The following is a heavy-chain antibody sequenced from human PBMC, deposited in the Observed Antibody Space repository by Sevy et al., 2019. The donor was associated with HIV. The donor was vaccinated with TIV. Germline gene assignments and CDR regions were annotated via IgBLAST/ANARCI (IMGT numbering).Heavy chain of an antibody. CDR3: ARENYDYVWGSYRYTPYFDY. Sequence: GGSLRLSCAASGFTFSSYAMHWVRQAPGKGLEWVAVISYDGSNKYYADSVKGRFTISRDNSKNTLYLQMNGLRAEETAVYYCARENYDYVWGSYRYTPYFDYWGQGTLVTVSS. CDR2: ISYDGSNK. CDR1: GFTFSSYA. D-gene: IGHD3-16*02. V-gene: IGHV3-30*04. J-gene: IGHJ4*02.